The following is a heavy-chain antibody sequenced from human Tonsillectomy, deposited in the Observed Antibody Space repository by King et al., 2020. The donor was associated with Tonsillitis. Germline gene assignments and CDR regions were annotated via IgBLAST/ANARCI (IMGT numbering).Heavy chain of an antibody. CDR2: IRSKGYGGTI. CDR1: GFTFGDYP. D-gene: IGHD6-19*01. J-gene: IGHJ4*02. Sequence: VQLVESGGGLVQPGRSLRLSCTTSGFTFGDYPMSWFRQTPGKGLEWVGFIRSKGYGGTIEYAAFVKGRITISRDVSKSIAYLQMNNLKTEDTAVYFCTRHPTWGSGWPLDYWGQGTLVTVSS. CDR3: TRHPTWGSGWPLDY. V-gene: IGHV3-49*03.